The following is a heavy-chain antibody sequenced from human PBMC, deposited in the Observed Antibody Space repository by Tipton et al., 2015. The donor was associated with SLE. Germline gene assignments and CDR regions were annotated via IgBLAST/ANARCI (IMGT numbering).Heavy chain of an antibody. CDR1: GGSIRSSRHF. V-gene: IGHV4-39*02. Sequence: TLSLTCTVSGGSIRSSRHFWGWIRQSPGKGLEWIGNFYHRGTTYYNPSLKSRVTISADTSKNHLSLKLTSVTAADTAVYFCARSSSVRTLLWPTLAYWGQGTLVTVSS. D-gene: IGHD2/OR15-2a*01. J-gene: IGHJ4*02. CDR3: ARSSSVRTLLWPTLAY. CDR2: FYHRGTT.